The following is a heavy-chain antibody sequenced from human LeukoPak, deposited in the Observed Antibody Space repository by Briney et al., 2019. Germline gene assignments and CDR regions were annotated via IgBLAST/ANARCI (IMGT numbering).Heavy chain of an antibody. CDR1: SYSISSGYY. CDR2: IDQSGTT. J-gene: IGHJ4*02. CDR3: GRDRPTGYYDY. V-gene: IGHV4-38-2*02. Sequence: SETLSLTCTVSSYSISSGYYWGWIRQSPGKGLEWIGSIDQSGTTYYHPSRKSRVTISVDTSKNQFSLQLTSVTAADTAVYFCGRDRPTGYYDYWGQGILVTVSS. D-gene: IGHD3-9*01.